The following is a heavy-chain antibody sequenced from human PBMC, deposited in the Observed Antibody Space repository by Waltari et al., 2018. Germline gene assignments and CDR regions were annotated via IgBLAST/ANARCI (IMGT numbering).Heavy chain of an antibody. V-gene: IGHV1-2*02. CDR1: GYTFTGYY. CDR2: INPNRGGT. CDR3: ARMDWIGGSRGYYFDY. Sequence: QVQLVQSGAEVKKPGASVKVSCKASGYTFTGYYLHWVRQAPGQGLEWMGWINPNRGGTNYAQKFQGRVTMTRDTSISTAYMELSRLRSDDTAVYYCARMDWIGGSRGYYFDYWGQGTLVTVSS. D-gene: IGHD3-10*01. J-gene: IGHJ4*02.